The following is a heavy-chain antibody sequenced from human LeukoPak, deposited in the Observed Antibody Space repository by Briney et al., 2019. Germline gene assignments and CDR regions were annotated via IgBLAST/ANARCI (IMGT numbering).Heavy chain of an antibody. CDR1: GYTLTELS. J-gene: IGHJ4*02. D-gene: IGHD3-3*01. Sequence: ASVKVSCKVSGYTLTELSMHWVRQAPGKGVEWMGGFDPEDGETIYAQKFQGRVTMTEDTSTDTAYMELSSLRSEDTAVYYCATDGAYYDFWSGYYSFDYWGQGTLVTVSS. CDR3: ATDGAYYDFWSGYYSFDY. V-gene: IGHV1-24*01. CDR2: FDPEDGET.